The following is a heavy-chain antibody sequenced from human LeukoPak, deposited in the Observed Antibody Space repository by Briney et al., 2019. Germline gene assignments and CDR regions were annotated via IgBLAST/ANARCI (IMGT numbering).Heavy chain of an antibody. V-gene: IGHV3-21*01. CDR3: ARGPESGIVVAPAAIPHRRQYYYYMDV. J-gene: IGHJ6*03. CDR2: ISSSSSYI. D-gene: IGHD2-2*02. CDR1: GFTFSSYS. Sequence: GGSLRLSCAASGFTFSSYSMNWVRQAPGKGLEWVSSISSSSSYIYYADSVKGRFTISRDNAKNSLYLQMNSLRAEDTAVYYCARGPESGIVVAPAAIPHRRQYYYYMDVWGKGTTVTVSS.